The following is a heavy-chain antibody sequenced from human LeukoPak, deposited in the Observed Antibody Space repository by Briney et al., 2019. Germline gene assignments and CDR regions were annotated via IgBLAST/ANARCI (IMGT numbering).Heavy chain of an antibody. Sequence: PSETLSLTCTVSGGSISSYYWSWIRQPPGKGLEWIGYIYYSGSTNYNPSLKSRVTISVDTSKNQFSLKLSSVTAADTAVYYCARNGLLWFGEYRAFDYWGQGTLVTVSS. D-gene: IGHD3-10*01. V-gene: IGHV4-59*01. J-gene: IGHJ4*02. CDR1: GGSISSYY. CDR3: ARNGLLWFGEYRAFDY. CDR2: IYYSGST.